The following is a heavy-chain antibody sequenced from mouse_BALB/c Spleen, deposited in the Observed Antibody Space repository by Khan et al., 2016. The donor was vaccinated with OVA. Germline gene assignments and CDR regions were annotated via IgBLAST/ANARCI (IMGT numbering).Heavy chain of an antibody. Sequence: EVELVESGGDLVKPGGSLKLSCAASGFTLSTYGMSWVRQTPDKRLEWVATISTGGHYTYYPDSVKGRFTISRDNAKNTLYLQMTSLKSEDTAMFYCARLAYYYESEGFAYWGQGTLVTVSA. CDR1: GFTLSTYG. J-gene: IGHJ3*01. CDR2: ISTGGHYT. D-gene: IGHD1-1*01. CDR3: ARLAYYYESEGFAY. V-gene: IGHV5-6*01.